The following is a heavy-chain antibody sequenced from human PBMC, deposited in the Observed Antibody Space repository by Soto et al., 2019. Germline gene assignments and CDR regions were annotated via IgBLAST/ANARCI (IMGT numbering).Heavy chain of an antibody. D-gene: IGHD3-10*01. CDR3: ASMVRGAPVGF. CDR2: IYSDGGT. V-gene: IGHV3-53*02. Sequence: EVQLVETGGGLIQPGGSLRLSCAVSGLTVSSNYMSWVRQAPGKGLEWVSVIYSDGGTYYADSVKGRFTISKDNSKNTLYLQMSRLIAEYTAMYYCASMVRGAPVGFWGQGTLVTVSS. J-gene: IGHJ4*02. CDR1: GLTVSSNY.